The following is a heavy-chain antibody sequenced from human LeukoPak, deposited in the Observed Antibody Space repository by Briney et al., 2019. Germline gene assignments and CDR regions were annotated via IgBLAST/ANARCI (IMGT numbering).Heavy chain of an antibody. CDR3: ARGASYYYGSGRPNPTRFDH. J-gene: IGHJ4*02. V-gene: IGHV3-21*01. D-gene: IGHD3-10*01. Sequence: GGSLRLSCAASGFTFGTYSMHWVRQPPGKGLEWVSSISGSSTYIYYADSVKGRFAISRDNAKNSLYLQMNSLRAEDTAVYYCARGASYYYGSGRPNPTRFDHWGQGTLVTVSS. CDR2: ISGSSTYI. CDR1: GFTFGTYS.